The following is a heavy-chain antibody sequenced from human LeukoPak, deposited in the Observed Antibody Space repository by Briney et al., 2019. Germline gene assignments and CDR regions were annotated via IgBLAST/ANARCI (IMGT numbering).Heavy chain of an antibody. CDR2: IDPPSGTP. CDR3: ARSGFSTGFYLDF. J-gene: IGHJ4*02. D-gene: IGHD6-19*01. Sequence: ASVKVSCKASGYTFTGQFIHWLRQAPGQRLEWMGWIDPPSGTPHYAQKFHDTVTMTRDTSIATAYMEVHSLKSDDTAVYYCARSGFSTGFYLDFWGQGTLISVSS. V-gene: IGHV1-2*02. CDR1: GYTFTGQF.